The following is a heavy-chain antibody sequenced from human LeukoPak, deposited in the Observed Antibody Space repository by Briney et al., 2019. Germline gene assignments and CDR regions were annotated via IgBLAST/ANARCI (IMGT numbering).Heavy chain of an antibody. CDR3: ARHFSGFDH. V-gene: IGHV4-59*08. CDR2: IYYSGST. Sequence: SETLSPTCTVSGGSISPFYWSWIRQSPDKGLVWIGNIYYSGSTNYNPSFKSRVTISLDTSKKQYSLHLSSVTAADTAIYYCARHFSGFDHWGQGAQVTVSS. D-gene: IGHD2-8*02. CDR1: GGSISPFY. J-gene: IGHJ4*02.